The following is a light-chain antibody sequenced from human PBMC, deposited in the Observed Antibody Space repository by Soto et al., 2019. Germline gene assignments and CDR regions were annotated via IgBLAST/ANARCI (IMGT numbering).Light chain of an antibody. CDR2: GAS. V-gene: IGKV3-20*01. CDR3: QQYGSSPQT. J-gene: IGKJ1*01. Sequence: EIVLTQSPGTLSLSPGERATLSCRASQSVTYRYLAWYQQKPGQAPRLLIYGASSRATGIPDRFSGSGSGTDFTLTISRLEPEDFAVYYCQQYGSSPQTFGQGTKVDI. CDR1: QSVTYRY.